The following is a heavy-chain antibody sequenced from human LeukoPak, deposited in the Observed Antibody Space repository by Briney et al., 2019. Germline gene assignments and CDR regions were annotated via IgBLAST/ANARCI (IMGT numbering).Heavy chain of an antibody. CDR1: GFTFSSYS. D-gene: IGHD3-10*01. J-gene: IGHJ6*02. V-gene: IGHV3-43*02. CDR2: ISGDGGST. Sequence: GGSLRLSCAASGFTFSSYSMNWVRQAPGKGLEWVSLISGDGGSTYYADSVKGRFTISRDNSKNSLYLQMNSLRTEDTALYYCAKDSGVRGVIGFYYYGMDVWGQGTTVTVSS. CDR3: AKDSGVRGVIGFYYYGMDV.